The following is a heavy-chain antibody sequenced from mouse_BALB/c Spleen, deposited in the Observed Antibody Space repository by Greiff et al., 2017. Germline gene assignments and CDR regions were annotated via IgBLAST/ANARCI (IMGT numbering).Heavy chain of an antibody. CDR2: ISSGGGST. CDR1: GFAFSSYD. D-gene: IGHD2-14*01. J-gene: IGHJ4*01. V-gene: IGHV5-12-1*01. Sequence: EVQGVESGGGLVKPGGSLKLSCAASGFAFSSYDMSWVRQTPEKRLEWVAYISSGGGSTYYPDTVKGRFTISRDNAKNTLYLQMSSLKSEDTAMYYCARHEPPPYRYRGFDYWGQGTSVTVSS. CDR3: ARHEPPPYRYRGFDY.